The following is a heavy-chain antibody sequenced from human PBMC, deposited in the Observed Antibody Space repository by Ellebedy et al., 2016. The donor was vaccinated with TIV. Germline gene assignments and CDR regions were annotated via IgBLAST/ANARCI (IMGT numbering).Heavy chain of an antibody. V-gene: IGHV3-66*01. CDR2: IFSGGST. CDR1: GFTVSSNY. Sequence: GESLKISCAASGFTVSSNYMSWVRQAPGKGLEWVSLIFSGGSTYYADSVKGRFTMSRDNSKNALYLQMNSLRVEDTAVYYCASSGPGYSYGMDVWGQGTTVAVSS. CDR3: ASSGPGYSYGMDV. D-gene: IGHD6-19*01. J-gene: IGHJ6*02.